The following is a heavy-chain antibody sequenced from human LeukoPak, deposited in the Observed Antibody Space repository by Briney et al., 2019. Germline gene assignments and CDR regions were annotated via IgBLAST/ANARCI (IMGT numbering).Heavy chain of an antibody. CDR1: GFTFNSFA. J-gene: IGHJ4*02. D-gene: IGHD3-16*02. Sequence: GGSLRLSCAASGFTFNSFAMNWVRRAPGKGLEWVSSISGSDGSSHYADFVKGRFTISRDNSKNTLHPQMNSLRAEDTAVYYCAKSLGVGGYTRYKGFDQWGQGTLVTVSS. V-gene: IGHV3-23*01. CDR3: AKSLGVGGYTRYKGFDQ. CDR2: ISGSDGSS.